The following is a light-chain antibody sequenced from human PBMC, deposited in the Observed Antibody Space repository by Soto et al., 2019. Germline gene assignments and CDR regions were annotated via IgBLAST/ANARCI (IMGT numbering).Light chain of an antibody. CDR3: CSYAGSSTPYV. Sequence: QSLLTQPASVSGSPGQSITISCTGTSSDVGSYNLVSWYQQHQGKAPKLMIYEGSKRPSGVSNRFSGSKSGNTASLTISGLQAEDEADYSCCSYAGSSTPYVFVTGTKVTVL. J-gene: IGLJ1*01. CDR1: SSDVGSYNL. CDR2: EGS. V-gene: IGLV2-23*01.